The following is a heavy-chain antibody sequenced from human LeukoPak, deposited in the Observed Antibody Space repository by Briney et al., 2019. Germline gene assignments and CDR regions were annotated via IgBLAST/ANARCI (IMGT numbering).Heavy chain of an antibody. D-gene: IGHD4-17*01. J-gene: IGHJ5*02. Sequence: GGSLRLSCVASGFTFSSYEMNWVRQAPGKGLEWVSYISISGSSMNYADSVKGRFTISRDNAKKSLYLQMNSLRAEDTAVYYCARDLFRDYGDYYNWFDPWGQGTLVTVSS. V-gene: IGHV3-48*03. CDR1: GFTFSSYE. CDR2: ISISGSSM. CDR3: ARDLFRDYGDYYNWFDP.